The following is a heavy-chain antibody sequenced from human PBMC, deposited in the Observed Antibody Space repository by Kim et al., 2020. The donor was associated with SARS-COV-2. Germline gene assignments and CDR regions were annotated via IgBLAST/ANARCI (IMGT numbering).Heavy chain of an antibody. J-gene: IGHJ6*02. D-gene: IGHD3-10*01. Sequence: SETLSLTCAVSGGSISSSNWWSWVRQPPGKGLEWIGEIYHSGSTNYNPSLKSRVTISVDKSKNQFSLKLSSVTAADTAVYYCARATITMVRGVTLYYYYGMDVWGQGTTVTVSS. V-gene: IGHV4-4*02. CDR2: IYHSGST. CDR1: GGSISSSNW. CDR3: ARATITMVRGVTLYYYYGMDV.